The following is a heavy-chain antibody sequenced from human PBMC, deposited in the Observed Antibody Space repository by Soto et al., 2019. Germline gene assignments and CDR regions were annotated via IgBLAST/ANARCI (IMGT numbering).Heavy chain of an antibody. CDR2: ISSSSSYT. CDR3: ASPYVWGSYRLGLFDY. CDR1: GFTFSDYY. D-gene: IGHD3-16*02. V-gene: IGHV3-11*06. Sequence: ESGGGLVKPGGSLRLSCAASGFTFSDYYMSWIRQAPGKGLEWVSYISSSSSYTNYADSVKGRFTISRDNAKNSLYLQMNSLRAEDTAVYYCASPYVWGSYRLGLFDYWGQGTLVTVSS. J-gene: IGHJ4*02.